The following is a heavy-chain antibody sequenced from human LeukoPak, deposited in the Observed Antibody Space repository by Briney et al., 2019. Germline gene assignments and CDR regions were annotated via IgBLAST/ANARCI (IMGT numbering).Heavy chain of an antibody. CDR1: GYTFTGYY. CDR2: INPNSGGT. CDR3: ARDPIRIVATIHYYYYMDV. J-gene: IGHJ6*03. V-gene: IGHV1-2*02. Sequence: EASVKVSCKASGYTFTGYYMHWVRQAPGQGLEWMGWINPNSGGTNYAQKFQGRVTMTRDTSISTAYMELSRLRSDDTAVYYCARDPIRIVATIHYYYYMDVWGKGTTVTVSS. D-gene: IGHD5-12*01.